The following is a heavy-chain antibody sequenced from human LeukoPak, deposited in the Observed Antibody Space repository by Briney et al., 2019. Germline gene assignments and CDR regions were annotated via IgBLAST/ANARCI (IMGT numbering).Heavy chain of an antibody. CDR1: GFTFDDYV. CDR3: ARARGVVVAARNWFDP. V-gene: IGHV3-43*02. J-gene: IGHJ5*02. Sequence: GSLRLSCAASGFTFDDYVMHWVRQAPGKGLEWVSRIRGDGTSTYYADSVKGRFTISRDNRKNSLYLQMNSLRTEDTDLYYCARARGVVVAARNWFDPWGQGTLVTVSS. D-gene: IGHD2-15*01. CDR2: IRGDGTST.